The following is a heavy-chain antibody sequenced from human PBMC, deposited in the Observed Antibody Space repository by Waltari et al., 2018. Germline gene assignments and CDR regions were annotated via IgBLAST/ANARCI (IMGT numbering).Heavy chain of an antibody. J-gene: IGHJ3*02. CDR3: ARESSGSGAFDI. V-gene: IGHV1-2*02. CDR2: INPNSGGT. Sequence: QVQLVQSGAEVKKPGSSVKVSCQASGGTFSSYAISWVRQAPGQGLEWMGGINPNSGGTNYEQKFQGRVTMTRDTSIRTAYIELSRLRADDTAVYYCARESSGSGAFDIWGQGTMVTVSS. D-gene: IGHD3-22*01. CDR1: GGTFSSYA.